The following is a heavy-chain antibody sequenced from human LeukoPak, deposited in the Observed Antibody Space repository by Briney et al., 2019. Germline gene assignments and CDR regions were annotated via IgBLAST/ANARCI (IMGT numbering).Heavy chain of an antibody. V-gene: IGHV4-30-2*01. CDR3: ARGRGLAWLDY. CDR2: IYHSGST. D-gene: IGHD2-15*01. CDR1: GDSISSGGYS. J-gene: IGHJ4*02. Sequence: SETLSLTCAVSGDSISSGGYSWSWIRQPPGKGLERIGYIYHSGSTCYNPSLESRVTMSLEGPNNQFYLKLMSVLHAETPAFYCARGRGLAWLDYWGQGTLVSVSS.